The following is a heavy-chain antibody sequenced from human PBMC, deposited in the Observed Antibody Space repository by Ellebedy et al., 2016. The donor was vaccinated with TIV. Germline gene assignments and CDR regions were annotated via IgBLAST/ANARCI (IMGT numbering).Heavy chain of an antibody. D-gene: IGHD1-26*01. J-gene: IGHJ4*02. CDR3: ARDPVGAAALHY. CDR2: LYSDGST. Sequence: PGGSLRLSCAASGFTVSSSYMSRVRQAPGKGLEWVSVLYSDGSTYYADSVKGRFTISRDNSKNTLYLQMNSLRAEDTAVYYCARDPVGAAALHYWGQGTLVTVSS. V-gene: IGHV3-53*01. CDR1: GFTVSSSY.